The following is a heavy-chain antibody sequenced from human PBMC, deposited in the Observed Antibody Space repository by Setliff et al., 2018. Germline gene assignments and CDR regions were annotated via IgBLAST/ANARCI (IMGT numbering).Heavy chain of an antibody. D-gene: IGHD3-10*01. Sequence: SETLSLTCSVSGGSISGSHYSWVWMRQPPGKRLEWIGSTYYNGTAYYNPSLQSRVAISVDTSKNYFSLDVNSVTAADTAVYYCARVDFTMIQGVLGLWGQGTLVTVSS. CDR1: GGSISGSHYS. V-gene: IGHV4-39*02. CDR3: ARVDFTMIQGVLGL. J-gene: IGHJ1*01. CDR2: TYYNGTA.